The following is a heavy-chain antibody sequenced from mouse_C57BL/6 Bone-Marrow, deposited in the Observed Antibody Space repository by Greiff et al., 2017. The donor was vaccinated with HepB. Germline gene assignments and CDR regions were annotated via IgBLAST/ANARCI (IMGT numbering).Heavy chain of an antibody. Sequence: EVQRVESGGGLVQPGGSMKLSCAASGFTFSDAWMDWVRQSPEKGLEWVAEIRNKANNHATYYAESVKGRFTIARDDSKSSVYLQMNSLRAEDTGIYYCTSDDGYYVGFAYWGQGTLVTVSA. CDR2: IRNKANNHAT. D-gene: IGHD2-3*01. CDR3: TSDDGYYVGFAY. J-gene: IGHJ3*01. V-gene: IGHV6-6*01. CDR1: GFTFSDAW.